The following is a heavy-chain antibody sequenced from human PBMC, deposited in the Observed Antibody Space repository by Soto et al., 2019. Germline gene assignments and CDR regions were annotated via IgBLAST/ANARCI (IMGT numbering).Heavy chain of an antibody. D-gene: IGHD3-10*01. CDR1: GFTFSGSA. V-gene: IGHV3-73*01. CDR3: TRLGWCGGLYYYGMDV. J-gene: IGHJ6*02. CDR2: IRSKANSYAT. Sequence: GGSLRLSCAASGFTFSGSAMHWVRQASWKGLEWVGRIRSKANSYATAYAASVKGRFTISRDDSKNTAYLQMNSLKTEDTAVYYCTRLGWCGGLYYYGMDVWGQGTTVTVSS.